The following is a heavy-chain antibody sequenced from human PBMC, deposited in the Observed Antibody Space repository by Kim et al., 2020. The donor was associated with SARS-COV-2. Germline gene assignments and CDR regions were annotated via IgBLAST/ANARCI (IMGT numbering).Heavy chain of an antibody. V-gene: IGHV1-3*01. J-gene: IGHJ4*02. CDR3: ARDDIAVAVDY. Sequence: KYSQKFQGRVTITRDTSASTAYMELSSLRSEDTAVYYCARDDIAVAVDYWGQGTLVTVSS. D-gene: IGHD6-19*01.